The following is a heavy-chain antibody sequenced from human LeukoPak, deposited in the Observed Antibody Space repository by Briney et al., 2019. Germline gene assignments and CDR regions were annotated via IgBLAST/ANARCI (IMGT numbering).Heavy chain of an antibody. D-gene: IGHD1-20*01. CDR2: MNPNSGNT. CDR1: GYTFTSYD. V-gene: IGHV1-8*01. J-gene: IGHJ6*02. CDR3: ARDLGGITGTAYYYYGMDV. Sequence: ASVKVSFKASGYTFTSYDINWVRQATGQGLEWMGWMNPNSGNTGYAQKFQGRVTMTRNTSISTAYMELSSLRSEDTAVYYCARDLGGITGTAYYYYGMDVWGQGTTVTVSS.